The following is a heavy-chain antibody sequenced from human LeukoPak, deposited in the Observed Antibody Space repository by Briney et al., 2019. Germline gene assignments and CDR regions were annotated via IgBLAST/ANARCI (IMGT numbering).Heavy chain of an antibody. Sequence: ASVKVSCKASGGTFSSYAISWVRQAPGQGLEWMGGIIPIFGTANYAQKLQGRVTITADESTSTAYMELSSLRSEDTAVYYCAREINYYDSSGYYPDWAFDIWGQGTMVTVSS. CDR3: AREINYYDSSGYYPDWAFDI. CDR2: IIPIFGTA. D-gene: IGHD3-22*01. V-gene: IGHV1-69*13. CDR1: GGTFSSYA. J-gene: IGHJ3*02.